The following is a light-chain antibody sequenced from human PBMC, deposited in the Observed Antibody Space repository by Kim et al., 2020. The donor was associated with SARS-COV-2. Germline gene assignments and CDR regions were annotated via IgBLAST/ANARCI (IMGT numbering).Light chain of an antibody. Sequence: SPGERATRSCRASQSVGNNYLAWYPQKPGRSPTLLIYNASSRVTGVADRFACSGSGTDFTLTVSRLEPEDFAVYYCQQYAWAPLNFGGGTKVDIK. CDR1: QSVGNNY. CDR3: QQYAWAPLN. V-gene: IGKV3-20*01. J-gene: IGKJ4*01. CDR2: NAS.